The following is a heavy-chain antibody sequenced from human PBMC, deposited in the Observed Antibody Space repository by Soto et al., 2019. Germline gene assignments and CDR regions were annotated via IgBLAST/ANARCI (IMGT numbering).Heavy chain of an antibody. J-gene: IGHJ5*02. CDR2: ISYDGSNK. V-gene: IGHV3-30-3*01. CDR3: ARDLEVAVAGA. CDR1: GFTFSSYA. Sequence: QVQLVESGGGVVQPGRSLRLSCAASGFTFSSYAMHWVRQAPGKGLEWVAVISYDGSNKYYADSVKGRFPISRDNSKNTLYLQLNSLRAGDTAVYYCARDLEVAVAGAWGQGTLVTVSS. D-gene: IGHD6-19*01.